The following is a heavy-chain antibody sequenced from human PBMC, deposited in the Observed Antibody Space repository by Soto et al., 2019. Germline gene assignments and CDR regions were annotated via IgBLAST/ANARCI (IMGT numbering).Heavy chain of an antibody. J-gene: IGHJ5*02. CDR2: MNPNSGST. CDR3: VRNFNGCDP. V-gene: IGHV1-8*02. Sequence: QVQLVQSGAEVKKPGASVKVSCTTSGYTFTSHDINWVRQATGQGFEWMGWMNPNSGSTGYAQKFQGRVIMTRDTSISTADMELSSLRSEDTAVYYCVRNFNGCDPWGQGTLVTVSS. CDR1: GYTFTSHD.